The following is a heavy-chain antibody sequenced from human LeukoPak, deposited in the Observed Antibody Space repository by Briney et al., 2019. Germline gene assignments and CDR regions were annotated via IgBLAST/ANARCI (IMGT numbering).Heavy chain of an antibody. CDR2: IYTSGST. J-gene: IGHJ6*03. D-gene: IGHD3-3*01. CDR3: ARLGRYYDFWSGYYSPYYMDV. Sequence: SETLSLTCSVSGVSISGYYWSWIRQPPGLGLVWSGYIYTSGSTNYNPSLNSRVTISEDTSKNQFSLKLSSVTAADTAVNYRARLGRYYDFWSGYYSPYYMDVWGKGTTVTVSS. V-gene: IGHV4-4*09. CDR1: GVSISGYY.